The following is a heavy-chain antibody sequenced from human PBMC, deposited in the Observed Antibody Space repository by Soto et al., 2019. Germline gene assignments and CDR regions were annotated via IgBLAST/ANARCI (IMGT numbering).Heavy chain of an antibody. CDR3: ARDTYEDSIDHQFDC. CDR1: GVTFTNYS. J-gene: IGHJ4*02. V-gene: IGHV3-21*01. Sequence: EVQLVESGGGLVKPGGSPRLSCAASGVTFTNYSLHWVRQAPGKGLAWVSSISSGSNYIYYADSVKGRFTISRDNAKKSLFLQMNSLRAEDTAVYFCARDTYEDSIDHQFDCWGQGTQVTGSS. CDR2: ISSGSNYI. D-gene: IGHD5-12*01.